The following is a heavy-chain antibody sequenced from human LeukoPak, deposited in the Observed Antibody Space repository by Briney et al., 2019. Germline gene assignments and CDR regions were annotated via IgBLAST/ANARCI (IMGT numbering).Heavy chain of an antibody. D-gene: IGHD5-24*01. CDR2: IYVGGST. V-gene: IGHV3-53*05. Sequence: GGSLRLSCAASGFTVSSNYMSWVRQAPGKGLEWVSVIYVGGSTRYADSVKGRFTISRDNSKNTLYVQMSSLRPEDTAVYYCAREMATTETFDYWGQGTLVTVSS. J-gene: IGHJ4*02. CDR3: AREMATTETFDY. CDR1: GFTVSSNY.